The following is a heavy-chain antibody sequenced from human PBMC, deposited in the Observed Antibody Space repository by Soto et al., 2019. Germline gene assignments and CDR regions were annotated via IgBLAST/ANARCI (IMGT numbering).Heavy chain of an antibody. V-gene: IGHV4-39*01. CDR2: IYYSGST. D-gene: IGHD4-17*01. Sequence: QLQLQESGPGLVKPSETLSLTCTVSGGSISSSSYYWGWIRQPPGKGLEWIGSIYYSGSTYYNPSLKSRDTISVDTSKNQFSLKLISVTAADTAVYYCARAFPTVVTVDYWGQGTLVTVSS. CDR3: ARAFPTVVTVDY. CDR1: GGSISSSSYY. J-gene: IGHJ4*02.